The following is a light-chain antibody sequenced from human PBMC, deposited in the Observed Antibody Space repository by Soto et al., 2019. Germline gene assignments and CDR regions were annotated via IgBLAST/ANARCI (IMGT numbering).Light chain of an antibody. Sequence: QSALTQPRSVSGFPGQSVTISCTGTSSDVGGYNYVSWYQQHPGKAPRLMIYDVTKQPSGVPDRFSGSKSGNTASLTVSGLQAEDEADYYCCSYAGSYTLYVFGTGTKVTVL. CDR2: DVT. CDR1: SSDVGGYNY. V-gene: IGLV2-11*01. J-gene: IGLJ1*01. CDR3: CSYAGSYTLYV.